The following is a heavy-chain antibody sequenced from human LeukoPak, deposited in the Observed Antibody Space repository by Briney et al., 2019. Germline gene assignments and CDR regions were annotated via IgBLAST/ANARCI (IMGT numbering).Heavy chain of an antibody. Sequence: SETLSLTCAVYGGSFSGYYWSWLRQPPGKGLEWIGEINHSGSTNYNPSLKSRVTISVDTSKNQFSLKLGSVTAADTAVYYCARLYDSSGSPFDYWGQGTLVTVSS. V-gene: IGHV4-34*01. J-gene: IGHJ4*02. CDR3: ARLYDSSGSPFDY. CDR1: GGSFSGYY. D-gene: IGHD3-22*01. CDR2: INHSGST.